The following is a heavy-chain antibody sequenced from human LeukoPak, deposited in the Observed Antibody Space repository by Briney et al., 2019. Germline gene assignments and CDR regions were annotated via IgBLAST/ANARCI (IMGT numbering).Heavy chain of an antibody. CDR3: ARSPWSWFGESTSLDY. Sequence: SGGSLRLSCAAYGFTFSNYWMNWVRQAPGKGLEWVANIKQDGSEQYYVDSVKGRFTISRGNAKNTLYLQMNSLRAEDTAVYYCARSPWSWFGESTSLDYWGQGTLVTVSS. CDR2: IKQDGSEQ. D-gene: IGHD3-10*01. J-gene: IGHJ4*02. V-gene: IGHV3-7*01. CDR1: GFTFSNYW.